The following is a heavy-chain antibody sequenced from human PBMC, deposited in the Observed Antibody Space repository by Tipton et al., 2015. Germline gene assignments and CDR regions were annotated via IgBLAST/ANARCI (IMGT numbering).Heavy chain of an antibody. CDR1: GFTFFIYA. CDR2: TSGSGGST. V-gene: IGHV3-23*01. CDR3: AKAGITIFGVVMDFDY. D-gene: IGHD3-3*01. Sequence: SLRLSCTASGFTFFIYAMTWVRQAPGRGLEWVSVTSGSGGSTYYADSVKGRFTISRDNSKNTLYLQMNSLRAEDTAVYYCAKAGITIFGVVMDFDYWGQGTLVTVSS. J-gene: IGHJ4*02.